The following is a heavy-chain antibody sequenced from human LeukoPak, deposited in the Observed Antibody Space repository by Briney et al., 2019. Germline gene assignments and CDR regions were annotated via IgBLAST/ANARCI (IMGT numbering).Heavy chain of an antibody. V-gene: IGHV3-11*01. D-gene: IGHD3-22*01. CDR2: IGPTATSI. CDR1: GFNFSGYY. J-gene: IGHJ6*03. Sequence: GGSLRLSCTASGFNFSGYYMTWIRQAPGKGLEWVSYIGPTATSIYYADSIEGRFTISRDNTRNSLYLQMNSLSAEDTAVYYCARSKGFNYDAPYYYYYYMGVWGKGTTVTVSS. CDR3: ARSKGFNYDAPYYYYYYMGV.